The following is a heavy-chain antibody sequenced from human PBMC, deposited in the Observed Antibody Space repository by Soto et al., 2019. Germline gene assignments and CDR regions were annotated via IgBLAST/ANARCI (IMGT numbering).Heavy chain of an antibody. Sequence: EVQLLESGGGLVQPGGSLRLSCEASGFTFNIYAMTWVRQAPGKGLEWVSTTGATGRTTYYSDSVKGRFTVSRDNSKNTLDLQMSNLRAEDTAVYYCSTVHNTSRSFDYWGQGTLVTVSS. CDR1: GFTFNIYA. D-gene: IGHD1-20*01. J-gene: IGHJ4*02. V-gene: IGHV3-23*01. CDR2: TGATGRTT. CDR3: STVHNTSRSFDY.